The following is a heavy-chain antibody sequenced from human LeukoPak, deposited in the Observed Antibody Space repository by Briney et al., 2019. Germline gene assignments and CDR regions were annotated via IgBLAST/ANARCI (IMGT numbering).Heavy chain of an antibody. J-gene: IGHJ4*02. Sequence: ASVKVSCKASGYTFTSYYMHWVRQAPGHGLEWMGIINPSGGSTSYAQKFQGRVTMTRDASTSTVYMELSSLRSEDTAVYYCARGGVIAVAGTALDYWGQGTLVTVSS. D-gene: IGHD6-19*01. CDR1: GYTFTSYY. CDR2: INPSGGST. V-gene: IGHV1-46*01. CDR3: ARGGVIAVAGTALDY.